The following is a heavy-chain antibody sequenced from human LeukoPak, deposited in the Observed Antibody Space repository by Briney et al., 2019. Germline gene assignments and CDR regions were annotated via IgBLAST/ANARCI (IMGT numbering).Heavy chain of an antibody. Sequence: SETLSLTCTVSGGSISSYYWSWIRQPAGKGLEWIGRIYTSGSTNYNPSLKSRVTMSVDTSRNQFSLKLSSVTAADTAVYYCARGLWREPSVSGYYYMDVWGKGTTVTVSS. D-gene: IGHD1-26*01. V-gene: IGHV4-4*07. CDR2: IYTSGST. J-gene: IGHJ6*03. CDR3: ARGLWREPSVSGYYYMDV. CDR1: GGSISSYY.